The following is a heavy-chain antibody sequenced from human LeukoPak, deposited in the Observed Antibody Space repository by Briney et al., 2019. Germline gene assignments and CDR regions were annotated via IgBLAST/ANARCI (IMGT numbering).Heavy chain of an antibody. Sequence: PSETLSLTCTVSGGSISSSSYYWGWIRQPPGKGLEWIGSIYYSGSTYYNPSLKSRVTIFVDTSKNQFSLKLSSVTVADTAVYYCARGFGVVSRYYYYMDVWGKGTTVTVSS. CDR2: IYYSGST. CDR1: GGSISSSSYY. V-gene: IGHV4-39*01. J-gene: IGHJ6*03. D-gene: IGHD3-3*01. CDR3: ARGFGVVSRYYYYMDV.